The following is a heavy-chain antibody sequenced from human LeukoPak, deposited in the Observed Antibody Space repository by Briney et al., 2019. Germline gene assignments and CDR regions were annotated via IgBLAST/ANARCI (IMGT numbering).Heavy chain of an antibody. CDR3: AIDRSGWPIDY. D-gene: IGHD6-19*01. CDR1: GFTFSSYA. CDR2: ISGSGGST. V-gene: IGHV3-23*01. J-gene: IGHJ4*02. Sequence: GGSLRLSCAASGFTFSSYAMSWVRQAPGKGLEWVSGISGSGGSTYYADSVKGRFTISRDNSKNTLYLQMNSLRAEDTAVYYCAIDRSGWPIDYWGQGTLVXVSS.